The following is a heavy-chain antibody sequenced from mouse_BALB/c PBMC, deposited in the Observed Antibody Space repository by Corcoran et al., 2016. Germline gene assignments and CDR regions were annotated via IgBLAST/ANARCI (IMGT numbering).Heavy chain of an antibody. CDR3: ARSYYDYDY. CDR2: IYWDDDK. Sequence: QVTLKESGPGILQPSQTLSLTCSFSGFSLSTSGMGVSWIRQPSGKGLEWLGHIYWDDDKRYNPSLKSRLTISKDTSSNQVFLKITSVDTADTATYYCARSYYDYDYWGQGTTLTVSS. D-gene: IGHD2-4*01. J-gene: IGHJ2*01. V-gene: IGHV8-12*01. CDR1: GFSLSTSGMG.